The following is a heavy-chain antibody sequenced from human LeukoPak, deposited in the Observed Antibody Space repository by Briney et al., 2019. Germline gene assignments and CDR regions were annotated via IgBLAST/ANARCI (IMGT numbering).Heavy chain of an antibody. Sequence: PGGSLRLSCAASGFTFSNYFMNWVRQAPGKGLEWVSAISSSSSYIYYADSVKGRFTISRDNAENSVYLQMHGLRAEDTAVYFCARGEEKATITGLDSWGQGTLVTSPQ. J-gene: IGHJ4*02. CDR3: ARGEEKATITGLDS. D-gene: IGHD5-24*01. CDR2: ISSSSSYI. V-gene: IGHV3-21*01. CDR1: GFTFSNYF.